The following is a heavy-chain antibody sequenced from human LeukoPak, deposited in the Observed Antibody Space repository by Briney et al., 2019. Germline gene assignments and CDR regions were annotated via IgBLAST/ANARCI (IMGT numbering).Heavy chain of an antibody. CDR2: ISSSSSTI. CDR1: GFTFSSYS. V-gene: IGHV3-48*01. J-gene: IGHJ4*02. Sequence: GGSLRLSCAASGFTFSSYSMNWVRQAPGKGLEWVSYISSSSSTIYYADSVKGRFTISRDNAKNSLYLQMNSLRAEDTAVYYCARVRAWRPHAYDYWGQGTLVTVSS. CDR3: ARVRAWRPHAYDY. D-gene: IGHD3-3*01.